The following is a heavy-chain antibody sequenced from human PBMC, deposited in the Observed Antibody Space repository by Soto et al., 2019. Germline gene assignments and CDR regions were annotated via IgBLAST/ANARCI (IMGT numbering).Heavy chain of an antibody. Sequence: GGSLRLSCAASGFPFSGYAISWVRQAPGKGLEWVSGISNTGGSTFYADSVKGRFTISRDNSENKLYLQMNSLKAEDTDVYFCAKDQAGGWISHGYDHWGQGSRVTVSS. CDR2: ISNTGGST. J-gene: IGHJ5*02. V-gene: IGHV3-23*01. D-gene: IGHD5-12*01. CDR3: AKDQAGGWISHGYDH. CDR1: GFPFSGYA.